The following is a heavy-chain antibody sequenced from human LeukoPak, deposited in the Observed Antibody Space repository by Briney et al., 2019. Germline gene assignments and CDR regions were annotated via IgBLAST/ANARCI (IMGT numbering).Heavy chain of an antibody. CDR1: GFTFSSYW. J-gene: IGHJ4*02. V-gene: IGHV3-23*01. D-gene: IGHD6-13*01. Sequence: GGSLRLSCAASGFTFSSYWMSWVRQAPGKGLEWVSAISGGDDTTFYADSVKGRFTISRDNSKNTLYLQMNSLRAEDTAVYYCARDPQYSSSWYQRFDYWGQGTLVTVSS. CDR3: ARDPQYSSSWYQRFDY. CDR2: ISGGDDTT.